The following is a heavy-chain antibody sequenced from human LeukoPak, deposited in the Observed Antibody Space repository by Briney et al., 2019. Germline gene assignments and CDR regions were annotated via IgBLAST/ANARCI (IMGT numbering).Heavy chain of an antibody. CDR1: GFTFSSYA. CDR2: ISYDGSNK. J-gene: IGHJ6*04. D-gene: IGHD3-10*01. V-gene: IGHV3-30*04. CDR3: AREIGTGSYYNVYYYGMDV. Sequence: LPGRSLRLSCAASGFTFSSYAMHWVRQAPGKGLEWVAVISYDGSNKYYADSVKGRFTISRDNSKNTLYLQMNSLRAEDTAVYHCAREIGTGSYYNVYYYGMDVWGKGTTVTVSS.